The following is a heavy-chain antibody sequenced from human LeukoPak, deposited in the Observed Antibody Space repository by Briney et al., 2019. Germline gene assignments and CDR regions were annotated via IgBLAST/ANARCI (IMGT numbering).Heavy chain of an antibody. CDR3: ARSSYGSGSYYNAPFDY. Sequence: PGGSLRLSCAASGFTFSTYNMNWVRQAPGKGLEWVSYISSSPSTRYYADSVRGRFTISRDNAKNSLYLQMNSLRDEDTAVYYCARSSYGSGSYYNAPFDYWGQGTLVTVSS. CDR2: ISSSPSTR. J-gene: IGHJ4*02. V-gene: IGHV3-48*02. D-gene: IGHD3-10*01. CDR1: GFTFSTYN.